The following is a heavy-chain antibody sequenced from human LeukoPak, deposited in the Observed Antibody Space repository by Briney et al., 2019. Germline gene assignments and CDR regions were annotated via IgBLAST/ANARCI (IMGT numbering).Heavy chain of an antibody. V-gene: IGHV3-64*01. CDR1: GFTFNSYA. J-gene: IGHJ4*02. Sequence: PGGPLRLSCAASGFTFNSYAMHWLRQAPGKGLEYVSAISSNGGSTYYANSVKRRFTISRDNSKNTLYLQMGRLRAEDMAVYYCARGYSGYVGFDYWGQGTLVTVSS. CDR3: ARGYSGYVGFDY. CDR2: ISSNGGST. D-gene: IGHD5-12*01.